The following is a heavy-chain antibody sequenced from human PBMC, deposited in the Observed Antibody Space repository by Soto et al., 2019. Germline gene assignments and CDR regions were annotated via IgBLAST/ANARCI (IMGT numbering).Heavy chain of an antibody. CDR2: ISSSSSYI. CDR1: GFTFSSYS. CDR3: ARERGDFWSGYYNSYGMDV. Sequence: PGGSLRLSCAASGFTFSSYSMNWVRQAPGKGLEWVSSISSSSSYIYYADSVKGRFTISRDNAKNSLYLQMNSLRAEDTAVYYCARERGDFWSGYYNSYGMDVWGQGTTVTVAS. D-gene: IGHD3-3*01. V-gene: IGHV3-21*01. J-gene: IGHJ6*02.